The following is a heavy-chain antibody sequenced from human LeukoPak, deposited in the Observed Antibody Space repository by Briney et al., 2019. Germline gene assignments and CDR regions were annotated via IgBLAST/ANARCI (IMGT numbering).Heavy chain of an antibody. CDR3: AKVSDYGDFSGLIH. CDR2: ISWNSGSI. CDR1: GFTFDDYA. V-gene: IGHV3-9*01. Sequence: PGRSLRLSCAASGFTFDDYAMHWVRQAPGKGLEWVSGISWNSGSIGYADSVKGRFTISRDNSKNTLYLQMNSLRTDDTAVYYCAKVSDYGDFSGLIHGGQGTLVTVSS. J-gene: IGHJ4*02. D-gene: IGHD4-17*01.